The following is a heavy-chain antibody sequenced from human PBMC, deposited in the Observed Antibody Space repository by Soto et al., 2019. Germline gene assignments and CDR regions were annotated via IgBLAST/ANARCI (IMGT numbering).Heavy chain of an antibody. CDR2: ISTSSGYR. CDR1: GFTFSNYS. CDR3: ARDLHDYVSFRFDP. Sequence: EVQLVESGGGLVKPGGSLSLYCAASGFTFSNYSMNWVRQAPGKGLEWVSSISTSSGYRYYADSVKGRFTISRDNAKKSRYLQMNSLRAEDTAVYYCARDLHDYVSFRFDPWGQGTLVTVAS. D-gene: IGHD3-16*01. J-gene: IGHJ5*02. V-gene: IGHV3-21*01.